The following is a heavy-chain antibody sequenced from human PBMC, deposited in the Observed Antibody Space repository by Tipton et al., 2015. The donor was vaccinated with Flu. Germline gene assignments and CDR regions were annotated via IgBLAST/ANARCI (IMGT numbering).Heavy chain of an antibody. CDR1: GGSISSYY. Sequence: TLSLTCTVSGGSISSYYWSWIRQPPGKGLEWIGYIYYSGSTNYNPSLKSRVTISVDTSKNQFSLKLSSVTAADTAVYYCARILAGQGVRAFDIWGQGTMVTVSS. D-gene: IGHD3-10*01. CDR3: ARILAGQGVRAFDI. J-gene: IGHJ3*02. CDR2: IYYSGST. V-gene: IGHV4-59*01.